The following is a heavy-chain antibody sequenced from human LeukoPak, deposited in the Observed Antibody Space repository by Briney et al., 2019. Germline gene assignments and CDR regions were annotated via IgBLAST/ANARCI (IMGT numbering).Heavy chain of an antibody. CDR2: IYYSGST. V-gene: IGHV4-59*01. J-gene: IGHJ4*02. CDR1: GGSISSYY. Sequence: SETLSLTCTVSGGSISSYYWSWIRQPPGKGLERIGYIYYSGSTNYNPSLKSRVTISVDTSKNQFSLKLSSVTAADTAVYYCARDKGWDYGSGSYYNVWGQGTLVTVSS. CDR3: ARDKGWDYGSGSYYNV. D-gene: IGHD3-10*01.